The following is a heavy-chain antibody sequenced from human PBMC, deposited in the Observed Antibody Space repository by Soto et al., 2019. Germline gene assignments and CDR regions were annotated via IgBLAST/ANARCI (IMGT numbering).Heavy chain of an antibody. D-gene: IGHD4-17*01. V-gene: IGHV4-39*01. CDR2: IYYSGST. CDR1: GGSISSSSYY. CDR3: ARATNGADVDY. Sequence: PSETLSLTCTVSGGSISSSSYYWGWIRQPPGKGLEWIGSIYYSGSTYYNPSLKSRVTISVDTSKNQFSLKLSSVTAADTAVYYCARATNGADVDYWGQGTLLTVSS. J-gene: IGHJ4*02.